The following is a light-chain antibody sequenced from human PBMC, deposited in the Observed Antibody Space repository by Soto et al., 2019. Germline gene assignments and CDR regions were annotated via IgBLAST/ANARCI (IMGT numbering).Light chain of an antibody. Sequence: QSVLTKPPSVSGAPGQRVTISCTGSSSNIGAGYDVHWYQQLPGTAPKLLIYGNSNRPSGVPDRFSGSKSGTSASLAITGLRAEDEADYYCQSYDSSLSGLLFGGGTKLTVL. CDR3: QSYDSSLSGLL. CDR2: GNS. CDR1: SSNIGAGYD. J-gene: IGLJ3*02. V-gene: IGLV1-40*01.